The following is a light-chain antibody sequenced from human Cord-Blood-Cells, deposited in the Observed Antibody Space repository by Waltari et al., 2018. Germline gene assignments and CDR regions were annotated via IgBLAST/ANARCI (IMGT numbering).Light chain of an antibody. CDR3: QSYDSSNVV. J-gene: IGLJ2*01. V-gene: IGLV6-57*01. Sequence: NFMLTQPHSVSESPGKTVTISCTRSSGSIASNYVQWYQQRPGSSPTTVIYEVNQRPPGVPDRFSGSIDSSSNSASLTISGLKTEDEADYYCQSYDSSNVVFGGGTKLTVL. CDR1: SGSIASNY. CDR2: EVN.